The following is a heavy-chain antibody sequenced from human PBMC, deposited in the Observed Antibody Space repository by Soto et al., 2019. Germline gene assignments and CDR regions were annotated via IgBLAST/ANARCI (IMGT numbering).Heavy chain of an antibody. CDR1: GGSISSTIYY. CDR2: IYYSGST. CDR3: ARDRTQQTIFDH. D-gene: IGHD2-15*01. V-gene: IGHV4-39*01. Sequence: LSLTCTVSGGSISSTIYYWGWIRQPPGKGLEWIGSIYYSGSTYYNPSLQSRVTISVDTSKNKFSLKLSSVTAADTAVYYCARDRTQQTIFDHWGQGNMVTVSS. J-gene: IGHJ4*02.